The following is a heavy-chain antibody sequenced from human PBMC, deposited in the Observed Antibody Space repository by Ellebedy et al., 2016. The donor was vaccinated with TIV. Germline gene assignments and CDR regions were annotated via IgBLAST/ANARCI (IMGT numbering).Heavy chain of an antibody. Sequence: SETLSLXXTVSGGSISSGDYYWSWIRQPPGKGLEWIGYIYYSGSTYYNPSLKSRVTISVDTSKNQFSLKLSSVTAADTAVYYCARERYGDYSNWFDPWGQGTLVTVSS. CDR3: ARERYGDYSNWFDP. CDR2: IYYSGST. CDR1: GGSISSGDYY. D-gene: IGHD4-17*01. V-gene: IGHV4-30-4*01. J-gene: IGHJ5*02.